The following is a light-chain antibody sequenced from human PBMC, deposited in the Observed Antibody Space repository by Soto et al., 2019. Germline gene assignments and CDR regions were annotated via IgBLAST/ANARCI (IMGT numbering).Light chain of an antibody. CDR2: GAS. CDR3: QQYVSQPIT. Sequence: EVFLTQSPCTPSFPPGERATPSSRASQSVSSRLAWYQHKSGQAPRLLISGASSRATGIPDRFSGSGSGTDFTLIISRLEPEDFALYYCQQYVSQPITFGQGTRLEIK. CDR1: QSVSSR. V-gene: IGKV3-20*01. J-gene: IGKJ5*01.